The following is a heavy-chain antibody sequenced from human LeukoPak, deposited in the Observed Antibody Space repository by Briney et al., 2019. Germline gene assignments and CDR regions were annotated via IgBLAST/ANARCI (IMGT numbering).Heavy chain of an antibody. J-gene: IGHJ5*02. D-gene: IGHD3-3*01. CDR1: GGSISTNKW. CDR3: ARGSGDDFWSGDMGLWWFDP. V-gene: IGHV4-4*02. CDR2: INHSGST. Sequence: SETLSLTCAVSGGSISTNKWWTWVRQAPGKGLEWIGEINHSGSTNYNPSLKSRVTISVDTSKNQFSLKLSSVTAADTAVYYCARGSGDDFWSGDMGLWWFDPWGQGTLVTVSS.